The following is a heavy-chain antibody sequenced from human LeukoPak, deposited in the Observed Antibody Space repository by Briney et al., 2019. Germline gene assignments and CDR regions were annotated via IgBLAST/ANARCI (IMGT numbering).Heavy chain of an antibody. V-gene: IGHV4-38-2*02. CDR1: GYSISNGYY. CDR3: ARDGLRGATIDFDY. J-gene: IGHJ4*02. CDR2: IYHSGST. Sequence: SETLSLTCAVSGYSISNGYYWGWIRQPPGKGLEWIGSIYHSGSTYYNSSLKSRVTMSVDTSKNQFSLKLSSVTAADTALYYCARDGLRGATIDFDYWGQGTLVTVSS. D-gene: IGHD1-26*01.